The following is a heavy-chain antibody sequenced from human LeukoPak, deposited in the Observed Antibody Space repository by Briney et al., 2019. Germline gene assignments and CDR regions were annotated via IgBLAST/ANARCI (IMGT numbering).Heavy chain of an antibody. Sequence: GSSVKVSCKASGGTFSSYAISWVRQAPGQGLEWMGGIIPIFGTANYAQKFQGRVTITADESTSTAYMELSSLRSEDTAVYYCARGGAYYYDSSGYQPYWGQGTLVTVSS. CDR3: ARGGAYYYDSSGYQPY. CDR2: IIPIFGTA. D-gene: IGHD3-22*01. CDR1: GGTFSSYA. J-gene: IGHJ4*02. V-gene: IGHV1-69*01.